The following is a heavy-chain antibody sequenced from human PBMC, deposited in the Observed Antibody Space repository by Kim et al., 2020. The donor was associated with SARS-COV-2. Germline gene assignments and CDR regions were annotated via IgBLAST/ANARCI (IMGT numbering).Heavy chain of an antibody. Sequence: KGRFTISMDNAKNALYLQMNSLGAEDTAVYYCARDRDYYGSGYYYYYMDVWGKGTTVTVSS. CDR3: ARDRDYYGSGYYYYYMDV. J-gene: IGHJ6*03. D-gene: IGHD3-10*01. V-gene: IGHV3-11*01.